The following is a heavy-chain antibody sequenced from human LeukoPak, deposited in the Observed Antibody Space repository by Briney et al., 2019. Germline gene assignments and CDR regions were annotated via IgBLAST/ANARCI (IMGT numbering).Heavy chain of an antibody. CDR1: GFTFSSYG. J-gene: IGHJ4*02. CDR2: ISYDGSNK. D-gene: IGHD1-26*01. V-gene: IGHV3-30*18. Sequence: SGGTLGLSCAASGFTFSSYGMHWVRQAPGKGLEWVAVISYDGSNKYYADSVKGRFTISRDNSKNTLYLQMNSLRAEDTAVYYCAKDWSGSYPEGDYWGQGTLVTVSS. CDR3: AKDWSGSYPEGDY.